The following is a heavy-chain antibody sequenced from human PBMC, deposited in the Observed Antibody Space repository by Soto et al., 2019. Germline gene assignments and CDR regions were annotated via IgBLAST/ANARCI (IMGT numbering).Heavy chain of an antibody. CDR2: IWYDGSNK. J-gene: IGHJ6*02. CDR1: GFTFSSYG. V-gene: IGHV3-33*01. Sequence: PGGSLRLSCAASGFTFSSYGMHWVRQAPGKGLEWVAVIWYDGSNKYYADSVKGRFTISRDNSKNTLYLQMNSLRAEDTAVYYCARGYCSSTSCLYDYYYYYGMDVWGQGTTVTVSS. D-gene: IGHD2-2*01. CDR3: ARGYCSSTSCLYDYYYYYGMDV.